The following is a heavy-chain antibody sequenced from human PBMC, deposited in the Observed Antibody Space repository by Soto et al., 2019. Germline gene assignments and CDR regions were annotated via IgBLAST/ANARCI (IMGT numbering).Heavy chain of an antibody. CDR3: ARDSLQTGTDWFYYYIDV. V-gene: IGHV3-11*01. J-gene: IGHJ6*03. CDR2: ISSSDTTI. D-gene: IGHD1-1*01. Sequence: PGGSLRLSCAASGFTFSDYYMSWIRQAPGKGLEWVSYISSSDTTIYYADSVKGRFTISRDNAKNSLYLQMNSLRAEDTAVYYCARDSLQTGTDWFYYYIDVWGKGTTVTVSS. CDR1: GFTFSDYY.